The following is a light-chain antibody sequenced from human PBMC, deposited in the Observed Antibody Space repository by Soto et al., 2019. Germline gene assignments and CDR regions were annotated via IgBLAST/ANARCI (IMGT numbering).Light chain of an antibody. Sequence: QAVVTQPPSTSGTPGQRVTISCSGSSSNIGSNYVFWYQQLPGTAPKVLIYRNNQRPSGVPDRFSGSKSGTSASLAISGLRSEDEADYYCAAWDDSLSGWMFGGGTKVTVL. V-gene: IGLV1-47*01. J-gene: IGLJ3*02. CDR1: SSNIGSNY. CDR3: AAWDDSLSGWM. CDR2: RNN.